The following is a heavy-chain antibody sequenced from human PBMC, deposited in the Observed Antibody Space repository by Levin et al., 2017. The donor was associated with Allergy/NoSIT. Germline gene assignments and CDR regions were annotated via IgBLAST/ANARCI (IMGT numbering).Heavy chain of an antibody. J-gene: IGHJ4*02. D-gene: IGHD3-3*01. CDR2: INPNSGGT. CDR1: GYDFIAKY. Sequence: EASVKVSCKASGYDFIAKYMNWVRQAPGQGLEWMGWINPNSGGTNYAQNFQGRVTMTRDTSISTVYLELSSLRSDDTAVYFCARGSGYFDFWSGSTNLDYWGQGTLLTVSS. CDR3: ARGSGYFDFWSGSTNLDY. V-gene: IGHV1-2*02.